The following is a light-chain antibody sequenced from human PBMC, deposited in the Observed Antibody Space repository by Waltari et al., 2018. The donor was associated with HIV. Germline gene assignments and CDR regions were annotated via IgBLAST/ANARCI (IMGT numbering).Light chain of an antibody. CDR2: EDS. CDR3: YSTDSSANRRSV. V-gene: IGLV3-10*01. J-gene: IGLJ2*01. CDR1: ALPKKY. Sequence: SYELTQPPSVSVSPGQTARITCSGDALPKKYAYWYQHKSGQAPVLVIYEDSRRPSGIPGEFPGSRSGTKANLTIRWAQVEDEADYYCYSTDSSANRRSVFGGGTKLTVL.